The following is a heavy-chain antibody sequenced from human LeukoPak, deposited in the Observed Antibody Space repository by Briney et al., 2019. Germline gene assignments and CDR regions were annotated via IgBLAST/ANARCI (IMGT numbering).Heavy chain of an antibody. V-gene: IGHV3-73*01. D-gene: IGHD3-22*01. J-gene: IGHJ4*02. CDR2: IRSKANSYAT. CDR3: TRHYTYYYDSSGYYYDL. Sequence: GGSLRLSCAASGFTFSGSAMHWVRQASGKGLEWVGRIRSKANSYATAYAASVKGRFTISRDDSKNTAYLQMNSLKTEDTAVYYCTRHYTYYYDSSGYYYDLWGQGTLVTVSS. CDR1: GFTFSGSA.